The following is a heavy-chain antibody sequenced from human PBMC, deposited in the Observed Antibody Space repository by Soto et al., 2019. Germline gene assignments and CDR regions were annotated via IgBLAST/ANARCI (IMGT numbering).Heavy chain of an antibody. Sequence: QVQLVQSGAEVKKPGASVKVSCKASGYTFTSYYMHWVRQAPGQGLEWMGIINPSGGSTSYAQKFQGRVTMTRDTSTSTVYMELSSLRSEDTDVYYCAREGSYSSSWYVDYYYGMDVWGQGTTVTVSS. J-gene: IGHJ6*02. CDR2: INPSGGST. CDR3: AREGSYSSSWYVDYYYGMDV. CDR1: GYTFTSYY. D-gene: IGHD6-13*01. V-gene: IGHV1-46*01.